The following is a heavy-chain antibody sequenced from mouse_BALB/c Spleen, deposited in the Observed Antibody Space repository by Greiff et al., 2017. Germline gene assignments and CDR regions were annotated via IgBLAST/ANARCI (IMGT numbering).Heavy chain of an antibody. J-gene: IGHJ4*01. D-gene: IGHD2-1*01. Sequence: EVKLVESGGGLVKPGGSLKLSCAASGFTFSSYAMSWVRQSPEKRLEWVAEISSGGSYTYYPDTVTGRFTISRDNAKNTLYLEMSSLRSEDTAMYYCARSGKGVYYAMDYWGQGTSVTVSS. CDR3: ARSGKGVYYAMDY. CDR2: ISSGGSYT. V-gene: IGHV5-9-4*01. CDR1: GFTFSSYA.